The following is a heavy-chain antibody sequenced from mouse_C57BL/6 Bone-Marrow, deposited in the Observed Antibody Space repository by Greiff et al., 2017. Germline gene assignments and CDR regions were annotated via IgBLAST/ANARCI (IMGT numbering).Heavy chain of an antibody. CDR3: AGHYRRYFDV. Sequence: QVQLQQSGAELARPGASVKLSCKASGYTFTSYGISWVKQRTGQGLEWIGELYPRSGHPYYNEKFKGKATLTADKSSNTAYVELRNLSSEYSAVYFSAGHYRRYFDVWGTGTTVTVSS. V-gene: IGHV1-81*01. D-gene: IGHD2-12*01. CDR2: LYPRSGHP. J-gene: IGHJ1*03. CDR1: GYTFTSYG.